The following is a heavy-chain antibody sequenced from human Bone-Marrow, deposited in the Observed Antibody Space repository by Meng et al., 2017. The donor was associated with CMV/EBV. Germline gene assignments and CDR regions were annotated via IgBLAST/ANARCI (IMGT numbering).Heavy chain of an antibody. D-gene: IGHD6-13*01. J-gene: IGHJ4*02. Sequence: GESLKISCAASGFTFSSYWMSWVRQAPGKGLEWVANIKQDGSEKHYVDSVKGRFTISRDNAKNSLYLQMNSLRAEDTAVYYCARDGSSSWYSFDYWGQGTLVTVSS. CDR2: IKQDGSEK. CDR3: ARDGSSSWYSFDY. CDR1: GFTFSSYW. V-gene: IGHV3-7*01.